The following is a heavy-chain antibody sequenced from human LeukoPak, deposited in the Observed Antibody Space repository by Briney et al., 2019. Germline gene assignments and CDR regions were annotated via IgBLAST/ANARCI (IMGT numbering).Heavy chain of an antibody. CDR2: IYYSGST. J-gene: IGHJ4*02. CDR3: ARGSVVVTPSFDY. V-gene: IGHV4-59*01. D-gene: IGHD3-22*01. Sequence: SETLSLTCTVSGGSISSYYWSWIRQPPGKGLEWIGYIYYSGSTNYNPSLKSRVTISVDTSKNQFSLKLSSMTAADTAVYYCARGSVVVTPSFDYWGQGTLVTVSS. CDR1: GGSISSYY.